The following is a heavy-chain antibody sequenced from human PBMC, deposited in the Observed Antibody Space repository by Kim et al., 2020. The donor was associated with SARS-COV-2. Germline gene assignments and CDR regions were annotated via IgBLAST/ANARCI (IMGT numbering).Heavy chain of an antibody. CDR3: AKGRQERRPHFFDY. V-gene: IGHV3-23*01. Sequence: ADTVKGRFTISRDNSKNTLYLQMNSLRAEDTAIYYCAKGRQERRPHFFDYWGQGTLVTVSS. D-gene: IGHD1-1*01. J-gene: IGHJ4*02.